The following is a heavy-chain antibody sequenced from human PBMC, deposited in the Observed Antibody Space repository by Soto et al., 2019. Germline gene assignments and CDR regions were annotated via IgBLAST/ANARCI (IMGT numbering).Heavy chain of an antibody. CDR3: ASSTMVRGVLYGMDV. J-gene: IGHJ6*02. V-gene: IGHV5-10-1*01. Sequence: GESLKISCNGSGYSFTSYWISWVRQMPGKGLEWMGRIDPSDSYTNYSPSFQGHVTISADKSISTAYLQWSSLKASDAAMYYCASSTMVRGVLYGMDVWGQGTTVTVS. CDR2: IDPSDSYT. D-gene: IGHD3-10*01. CDR1: GYSFTSYW.